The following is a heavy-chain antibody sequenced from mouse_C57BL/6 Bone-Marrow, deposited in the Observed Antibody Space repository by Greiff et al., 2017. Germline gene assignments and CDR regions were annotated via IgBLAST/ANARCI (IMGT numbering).Heavy chain of an antibody. Sequence: EVQGVESGGGLVKPGGSLKLSCAASGFTFSSYTMSWVRQTPEKRLEWVATISGGGGNTYYPDSVKGRFTISRDNAKTTLYLQMSSLRSEDTAVYYVARRRGWLLQFAYWGQGTLVTVSA. CDR2: ISGGGGNT. CDR1: GFTFSSYT. V-gene: IGHV5-9*04. J-gene: IGHJ3*01. D-gene: IGHD2-3*01. CDR3: ARRRGWLLQFAY.